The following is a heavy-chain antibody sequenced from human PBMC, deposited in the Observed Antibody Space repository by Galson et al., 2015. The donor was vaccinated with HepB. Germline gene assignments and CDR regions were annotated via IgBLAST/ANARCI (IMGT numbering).Heavy chain of an antibody. CDR3: AKAVAGGWYAFDI. CDR1: GFTFSSYA. Sequence: SLRLSCAASGFTFSSYAMSWVRQAPGKGLEWVSAISGSGGSTYYADSVKGRFTISRDNSKNTLYLQMNSLRAEDTAVYYCAKAVAGGWYAFDIWGQGTMVTVSS. J-gene: IGHJ3*02. V-gene: IGHV3-23*01. CDR2: ISGSGGST. D-gene: IGHD6-19*01.